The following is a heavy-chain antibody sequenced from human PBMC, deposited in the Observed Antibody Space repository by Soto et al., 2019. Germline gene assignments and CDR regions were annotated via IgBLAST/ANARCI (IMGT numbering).Heavy chain of an antibody. J-gene: IGHJ6*02. V-gene: IGHV3-30-3*01. D-gene: IGHD5-18*01. Sequence: GGSLRLSCAASGFTFSSYAMHWVRQAPGKGLEWVAVISYDGSNKYYADSVKGRFTISRDNSKNTLYLQMNSLRAEDTAVYYCARGIQLWFYYGMDVWGQGTTVTVSS. CDR3: ARGIQLWFYYGMDV. CDR2: ISYDGSNK. CDR1: GFTFSSYA.